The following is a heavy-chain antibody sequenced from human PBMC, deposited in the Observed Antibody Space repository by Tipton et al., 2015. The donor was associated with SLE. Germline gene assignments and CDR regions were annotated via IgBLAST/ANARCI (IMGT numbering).Heavy chain of an antibody. CDR3: ARLSRKYCDGDCQGVFNL. CDR1: GGSISSYY. V-gene: IGHV4-59*01. D-gene: IGHD2-21*01. Sequence: TLSLTCTVSGGSISSYYWSWIRQPPGKGLEWIGYVYYAGSNYNPSPKSRVILSVDTSKNLISVRLSSVTAADTAIYYCARLSRKYCDGDCQGVFNLWGRGTLVTVSS. CDR2: VYYAGS. J-gene: IGHJ2*01.